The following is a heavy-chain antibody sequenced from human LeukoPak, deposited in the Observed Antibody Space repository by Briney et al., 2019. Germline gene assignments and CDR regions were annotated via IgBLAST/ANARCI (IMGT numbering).Heavy chain of an antibody. CDR2: ISSSSSTI. CDR1: GFTFSSYS. CDR3: ARDFLKGIAAAGNRRGPGY. V-gene: IGHV3-48*01. D-gene: IGHD6-13*01. Sequence: PGGSLRLSCAASGFTFSSYSMNWVRQAPGKGLEWVSYISSSSSTIYYADSVKGRFTISRDNAKNSLYLQMNSLRAEDTAVYYCARDFLKGIAAAGNRRGPGYWGQGTLVTVSS. J-gene: IGHJ4*02.